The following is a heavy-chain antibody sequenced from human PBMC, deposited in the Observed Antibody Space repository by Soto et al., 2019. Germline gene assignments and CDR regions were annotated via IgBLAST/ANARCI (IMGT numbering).Heavy chain of an antibody. CDR1: GGSISSGGYY. V-gene: IGHV4-31*03. CDR3: ARGNGGNVDY. J-gene: IGHJ4*02. Sequence: QVQLQESGPGLVKPSQTLSLTCTVSGGSISSGGYYWSWIRQHPGKGLEWIGYIYYSGSTYYNPSLTSRGTMSADTSKSQSSLKLSYVTAADTAVYYCARGNGGNVDYWGQGTLVTVAS. CDR2: IYYSGST. D-gene: IGHD2-15*01.